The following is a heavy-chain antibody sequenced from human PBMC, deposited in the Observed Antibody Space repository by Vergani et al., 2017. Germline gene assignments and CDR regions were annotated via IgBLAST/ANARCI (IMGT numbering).Heavy chain of an antibody. CDR3: ARASLIASGPFDY. V-gene: IGHV4-34*01. J-gene: IGHJ4*02. Sequence: QVQLQQWGAGLLKPSETLSLTCAVYGGSFSGYYWSWIRQPPGKGLEWIGEINHSGSTNYNPSLKSRVTISVDTSKNQFSLKLSSVTAADTAVYYCARASLIASGPFDYWGQGTLVTVSS. D-gene: IGHD6-13*01. CDR1: GGSFSGYY. CDR2: INHSGST.